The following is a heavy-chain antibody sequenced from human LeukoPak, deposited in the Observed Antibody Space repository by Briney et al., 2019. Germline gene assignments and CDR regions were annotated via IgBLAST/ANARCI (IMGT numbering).Heavy chain of an antibody. J-gene: IGHJ6*02. D-gene: IGHD2-8*01. Sequence: GRSLRLSCAASGFTFSSYAMHWVRQAPGEGLEWVAVISYDGSNKYYADSVKGRFTISRDNSKNTLYLQMNSLRAEDTAVYYCARGPERTGVGTRYYYDMDVWGQGTTVTVSS. CDR3: ARGPERTGVGTRYYYDMDV. CDR1: GFTFSSYA. V-gene: IGHV3-30-3*01. CDR2: ISYDGSNK.